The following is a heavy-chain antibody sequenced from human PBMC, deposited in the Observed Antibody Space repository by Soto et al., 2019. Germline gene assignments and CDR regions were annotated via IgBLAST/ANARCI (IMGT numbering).Heavy chain of an antibody. CDR3: ARGMDYYDSSGYYHKGFDP. Sequence: SETLSLTCTASGGSISSYYWSWIRQPPGKGLEWIGYIYYSGSTNYNPSLKSRVTISVDTSKNQFSLKLSSVTAADTAVYYCARGMDYYDSSGYYHKGFDPWGQGTLVNVSS. CDR1: GGSISSYY. V-gene: IGHV4-59*01. D-gene: IGHD3-22*01. J-gene: IGHJ5*02. CDR2: IYYSGST.